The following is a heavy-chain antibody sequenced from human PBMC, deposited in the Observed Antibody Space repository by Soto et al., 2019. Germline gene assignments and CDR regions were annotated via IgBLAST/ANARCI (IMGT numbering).Heavy chain of an antibody. CDR1: SGSISSSSYY. CDR3: ARHRVGAPSRSSDD. V-gene: IGHV4-39*01. CDR2: IYYSGST. D-gene: IGHD1-26*01. J-gene: IGHJ4*02. Sequence: PSETLSLTCTVSSGSISSSSYYWGWIRQPPGKGLEWIGSIYYSGSTYYNPSLKSRVTISVDTSKNQFSLKLSSVTAADTAAYYCARHRVGAPSRSSDDWGQGPLVTLSS.